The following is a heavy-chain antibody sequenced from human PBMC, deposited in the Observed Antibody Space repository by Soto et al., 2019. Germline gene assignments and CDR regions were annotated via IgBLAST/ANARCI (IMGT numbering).Heavy chain of an antibody. V-gene: IGHV4-61*01. Sequence: PSETLSLTCIVSGDSVSTDRYFWTWIRQPPGKGLEWIAYISYTGDTNYNPSLKSRVTISIDTSRNQFSLTLTSVTAADTAVYFCARIVVGATVDLWGQGSLVTVSS. CDR3: ARIVVGATVDL. CDR1: GDSVSTDRYF. J-gene: IGHJ5*02. CDR2: ISYTGDT. D-gene: IGHD1-26*01.